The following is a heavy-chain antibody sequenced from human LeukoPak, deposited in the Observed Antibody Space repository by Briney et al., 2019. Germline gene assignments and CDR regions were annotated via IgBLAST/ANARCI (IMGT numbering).Heavy chain of an antibody. Sequence: SETLSLTCTVSGGSISSSSYYWGWIRQPPGKGLKWIGSICYSGSTYYNPSLKSRVTISVDTSKNQFSLKLSSVTAADTAVYYCARHSTLAMIDYWGQGTLVTVSS. D-gene: IGHD5-12*01. V-gene: IGHV4-39*01. CDR2: ICYSGST. CDR1: GGSISSSSYY. J-gene: IGHJ4*02. CDR3: ARHSTLAMIDY.